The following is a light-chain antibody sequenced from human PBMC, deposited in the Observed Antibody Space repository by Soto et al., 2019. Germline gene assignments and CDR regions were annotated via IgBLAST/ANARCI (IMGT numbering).Light chain of an antibody. J-gene: IGKJ5*01. CDR3: QQSYSTPPIT. CDR2: AAS. V-gene: IGKV1-39*01. Sequence: DIQMTQSPSSLSASVGDRVTITFLAIQGISTYLNWYQQKPGKAPKLLIYAASSLQSGVPSRFSGSGSETDFTLTISSLQPEDFATYYCQQSYSTPPITFGQGTRLEIK. CDR1: QGISTY.